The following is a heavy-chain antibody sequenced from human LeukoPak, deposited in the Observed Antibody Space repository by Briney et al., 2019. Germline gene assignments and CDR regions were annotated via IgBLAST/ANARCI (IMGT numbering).Heavy chain of an antibody. J-gene: IGHJ4*02. CDR2: ISVASIT. Sequence: PGGSLRLSCAASGPAFSSYAMSWVRQPPGKGLEWVSTISVASITSYADSVKGRFTISRDNSRNTVYLQMTSLRADDTAVYYCADYGVSGVRNNFYWGLGTLVTVSS. CDR3: ADYGVSGVRNNFY. D-gene: IGHD3-3*01. CDR1: GPAFSSYA. V-gene: IGHV3-23*01.